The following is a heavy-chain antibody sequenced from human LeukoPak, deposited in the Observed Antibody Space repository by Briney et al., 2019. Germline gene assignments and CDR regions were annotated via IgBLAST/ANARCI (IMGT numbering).Heavy chain of an antibody. J-gene: IGHJ4*02. CDR1: GFTFSSYA. D-gene: IGHD3-22*01. V-gene: IGHV3-23*01. Sequence: GGSLRLSCAASGFTFSSYAMSWVRQAPGKGLEWVSSVSGSGGSTYYADSVKGQFTISRDNSKSTLFLQMNSLRAEDTAVYYCAKSSYYDSSGYYREYYFDYWGQGTLVTVSS. CDR2: VSGSGGST. CDR3: AKSSYYDSSGYYREYYFDY.